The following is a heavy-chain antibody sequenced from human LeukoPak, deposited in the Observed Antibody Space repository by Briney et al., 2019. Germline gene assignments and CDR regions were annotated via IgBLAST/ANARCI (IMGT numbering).Heavy chain of an antibody. CDR1: GFTFSNYA. V-gene: IGHV3-23*01. CDR3: AKDLEYYYDSGGSNYYYGMDV. J-gene: IGHJ6*02. D-gene: IGHD3-22*01. CDR2: ISGSGGST. Sequence: GGSLRHSCVASGFTFSNYAMNWVRQAPGKGLGWVSGISGSGGSTYYVDSVKGRFTISRDNSKNTLYLQMNSLRAEDTAVYYCAKDLEYYYDSGGSNYYYGMDVWGQGTTVTVSS.